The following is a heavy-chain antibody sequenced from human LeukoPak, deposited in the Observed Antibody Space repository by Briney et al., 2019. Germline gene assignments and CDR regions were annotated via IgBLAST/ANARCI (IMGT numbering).Heavy chain of an antibody. J-gene: IGHJ4*02. CDR2: INPNSGGT. CDR1: GYTFTGYY. CDR3: ARALGILPLDY. V-gene: IGHV1-2*04. D-gene: IGHD2-15*01. Sequence: GASVKVSCKASGYTFTGYYMHWVRQAPGQGLEWMGWINPNSGGTNHAQKFQGWVTMTRDTSISTAYMELSRLRSDDTAVYYCARALGILPLDYWGQGTLVTVSS.